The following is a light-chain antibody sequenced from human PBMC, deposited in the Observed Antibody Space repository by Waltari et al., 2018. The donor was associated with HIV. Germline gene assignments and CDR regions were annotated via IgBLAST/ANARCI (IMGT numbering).Light chain of an antibody. Sequence: QSVLTQPPSVSAAPGQKVAISCSVSSSNIGTDYVSWYQHVPGSAPKLLIYANDKRPSGTPDRFSGSKSGTSATLDITGLQTGDGADYYCGTWDRSLGGGVFGGGTKLTVL. CDR2: AND. V-gene: IGLV1-51*01. CDR1: SSNIGTDY. J-gene: IGLJ3*02. CDR3: GTWDRSLGGGV.